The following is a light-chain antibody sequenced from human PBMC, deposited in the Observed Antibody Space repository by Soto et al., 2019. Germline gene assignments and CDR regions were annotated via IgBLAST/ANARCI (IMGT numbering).Light chain of an antibody. CDR3: SSYTSSTTHAV. Sequence: QSALTQPASVSGSPGQSITISCTGTSSDVGYYNYVSWYQQQPGKAPKLMIYEVSNRPSGVSNRFSGSKSGNTASLTISGLQAEDEADYYCSSYTSSTTHAVFGGGTKLTVL. J-gene: IGLJ2*01. CDR2: EVS. V-gene: IGLV2-14*01. CDR1: SSDVGYYNY.